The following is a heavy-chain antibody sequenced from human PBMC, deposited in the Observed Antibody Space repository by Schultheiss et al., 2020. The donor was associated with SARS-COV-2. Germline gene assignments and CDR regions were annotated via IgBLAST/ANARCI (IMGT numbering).Heavy chain of an antibody. Sequence: GGSLRLSCAASGFTFDDYAMHWVRQAPGKGLEWVSGISWNSGSIGYADSVKGRFTISRDDAKNSLYLQMNSLRAEDTAVYYCARGSTAEYSSGPTFDYWGQGSLVTVSS. D-gene: IGHD6-19*01. J-gene: IGHJ4*02. CDR1: GFTFDDYA. CDR3: ARGSTAEYSSGPTFDY. V-gene: IGHV3-9*01. CDR2: ISWNSGSI.